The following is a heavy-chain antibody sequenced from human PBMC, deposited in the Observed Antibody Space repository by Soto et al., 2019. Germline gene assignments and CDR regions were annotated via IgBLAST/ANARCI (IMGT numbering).Heavy chain of an antibody. Sequence: DVQLLESGGGLVEPGGSLRLSCAVSGFSVTDAWMNWVRQVPGKGLAWVGRIKSKFDGGSTDYAAPVKGRFTISKDDSKNTLYLHMNSLKTEDTAVYYCTIPTPDTRMVTSYYYFAMDVWGPGTTVSVSS. D-gene: IGHD5-18*01. CDR1: GFSVTDAW. J-gene: IGHJ6*02. V-gene: IGHV3-15*07. CDR3: TIPTPDTRMVTSYYYFAMDV. CDR2: IKSKFDGGST.